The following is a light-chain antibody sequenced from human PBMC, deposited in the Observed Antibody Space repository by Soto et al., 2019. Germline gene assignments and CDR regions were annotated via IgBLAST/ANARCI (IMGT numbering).Light chain of an antibody. J-gene: IGKJ5*01. CDR2: GAS. Sequence: EIVVTQSPGTLSLSPGERATLSCRASQSVSSNSLAWYHQKPGQPPRLLMYGASSRATGIPDRFSGSGSGTDFTLTISRLEPEDFAMYYCQQYGSSLITFGQGTRLEN. CDR1: QSVSSNS. CDR3: QQYGSSLIT. V-gene: IGKV3-20*01.